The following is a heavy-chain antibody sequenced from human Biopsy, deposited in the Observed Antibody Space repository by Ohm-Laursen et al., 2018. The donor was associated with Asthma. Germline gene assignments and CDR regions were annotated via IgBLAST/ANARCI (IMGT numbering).Heavy chain of an antibody. D-gene: IGHD4-17*01. CDR3: ASDFPKDYVRYNFQF. V-gene: IGHV1-24*01. CDR1: GYSLTDLS. CDR2: HDLEEGGT. J-gene: IGHJ4*02. Sequence: ATVKISCNLSGYSLTDLSMHWVRQAPGQGLEWMGGHDLEEGGTVNARRFQGRVTMTEDTSTDTAYMELSSLSSDDTAVYYCASDFPKDYVRYNFQFWGQGTLVPVSS.